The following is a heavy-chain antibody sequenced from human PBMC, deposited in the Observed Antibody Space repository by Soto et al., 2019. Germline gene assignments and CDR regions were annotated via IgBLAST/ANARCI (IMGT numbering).Heavy chain of an antibody. CDR2: ISPMFGAA. CDR1: GGTFNTYA. V-gene: IGHV1-69*19. Sequence: QVQLVQSGAEMKKPGSSVKVSCQSSGGTFNTYAMNWVRQAPGQGPEWMGDISPMFGAAHYAPKFQGRVTMTADESTGTSYMQWSSLTSEDTALYFCAREVQGHTPAFVYWGQGTLVTVSS. J-gene: IGHJ4*02. CDR3: AREVQGHTPAFVY.